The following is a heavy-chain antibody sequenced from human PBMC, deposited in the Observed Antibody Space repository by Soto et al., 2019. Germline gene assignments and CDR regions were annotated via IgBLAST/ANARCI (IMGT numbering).Heavy chain of an antibody. CDR1: GFTFGDYG. CDR2: INWNGGST. V-gene: IGHV3-20*04. J-gene: IGHJ3*02. CDR3: ARDSYSSSKAFDI. D-gene: IGHD6-6*01. Sequence: GGSLRLSCAASGFTFGDYGMSWVRQAPGKGLVWVSGINWNGGSTGYADSVKGRFTISRDNAKNSLYLQMNSLRTEDTALYFWARDSYSSSKAFDIWGHGTMVTISS.